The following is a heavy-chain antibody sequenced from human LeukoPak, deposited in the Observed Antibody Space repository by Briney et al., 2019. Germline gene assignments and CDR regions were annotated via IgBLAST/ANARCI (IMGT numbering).Heavy chain of an antibody. V-gene: IGHV4-34*01. CDR3: TRGGLVVVVDWFDP. D-gene: IGHD2-15*01. J-gene: IGHJ5*02. Sequence: SETLSLTCAVYGGSFSGYYWSWLRQPPGKGLEWIGEINHSGSTNYNPSLKSRVTISVDTSKNQFSLKLSSVTAADTAVYYCTRGGLVVVVDWFDPWGQGTLVTVSS. CDR2: INHSGST. CDR1: GGSFSGYY.